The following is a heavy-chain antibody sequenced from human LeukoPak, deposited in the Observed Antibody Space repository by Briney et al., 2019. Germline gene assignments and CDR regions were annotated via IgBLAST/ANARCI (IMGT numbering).Heavy chain of an antibody. Sequence: PSETLSLTCAVYGGSFSGYYWSWIRQPPGKGLEWIGEINHSGSTNYNPSLKSRVTISVDTSKNQFSLKLSSVTAADTAVYYCARGGGITMVRGVIMKRTYYSYGMDVWGQGTTVTVSS. CDR1: GGSFSGYY. J-gene: IGHJ6*02. V-gene: IGHV4-34*01. CDR2: INHSGST. D-gene: IGHD3-10*01. CDR3: ARGGGITMVRGVIMKRTYYSYGMDV.